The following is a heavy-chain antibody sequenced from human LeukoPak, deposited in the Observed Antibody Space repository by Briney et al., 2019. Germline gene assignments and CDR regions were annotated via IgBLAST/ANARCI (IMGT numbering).Heavy chain of an antibody. Sequence: PSETLSLTCTVSGGSISSYYWSWIRQPAGKGLEWIGRFYSGGSTDYNPSLKSRVTMSVDTSKNQFSLKLSSVTAADTAVYYCARVYSGYDLPESLADYYFDYWGQGTLVTVSS. CDR1: GGSISSYY. CDR2: FYSGGST. V-gene: IGHV4-4*07. J-gene: IGHJ4*02. CDR3: ARVYSGYDLPESLADYYFDY. D-gene: IGHD5-12*01.